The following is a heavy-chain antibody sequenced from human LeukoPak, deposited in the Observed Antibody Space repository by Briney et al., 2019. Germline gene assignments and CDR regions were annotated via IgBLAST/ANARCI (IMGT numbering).Heavy chain of an antibody. CDR2: ITSDESSK. Sequence: GGSLRLSCAASGFTFGSYSMNWVRQAPGKGLECISYITSDESSKYYAASVKGRFTISRDNAKNSLYLQMNSLRAEDTAVYYCARGLEDPKYSSGWYGASYYYYYYMDVWGKGTTVTVSS. D-gene: IGHD6-19*01. V-gene: IGHV3-48*04. CDR1: GFTFGSYS. J-gene: IGHJ6*03. CDR3: ARGLEDPKYSSGWYGASYYYYYYMDV.